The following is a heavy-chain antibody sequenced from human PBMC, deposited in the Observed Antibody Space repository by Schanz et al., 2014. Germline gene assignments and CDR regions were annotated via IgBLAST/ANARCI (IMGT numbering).Heavy chain of an antibody. J-gene: IGHJ4*02. Sequence: VQLVESGGGLVQPGGSLRLSCAASGFTFNSYAMTWVRQAPGKGLEWVSAISGSGGSTYYADSVKGRFTISRDNSKNTLYLHMNTLRSEDTAVYYCAKDSTHIDIVLVPTAIDYWGQGTLVTVSS. D-gene: IGHD2-2*01. CDR1: GFTFNSYA. V-gene: IGHV3-23*04. CDR3: AKDSTHIDIVLVPTAIDY. CDR2: ISGSGGST.